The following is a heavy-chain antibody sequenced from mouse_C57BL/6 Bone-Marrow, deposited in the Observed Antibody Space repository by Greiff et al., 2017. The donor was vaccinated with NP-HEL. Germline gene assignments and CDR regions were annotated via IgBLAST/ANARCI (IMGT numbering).Heavy chain of an antibody. J-gene: IGHJ4*01. Sequence: QVQLQQSGAELVRPGASVKLSCKASGYTFTDYYINWVKQRPGQGLEWIARIYPGSGNTYYNEKFKGKATLTAEKSSSTAYMQLSSLTSEDSAVYFCARDTVVASNYYAMDYWGQGTSVTVSS. CDR3: ARDTVVASNYYAMDY. CDR2: IYPGSGNT. CDR1: GYTFTDYY. V-gene: IGHV1-76*01. D-gene: IGHD1-1*01.